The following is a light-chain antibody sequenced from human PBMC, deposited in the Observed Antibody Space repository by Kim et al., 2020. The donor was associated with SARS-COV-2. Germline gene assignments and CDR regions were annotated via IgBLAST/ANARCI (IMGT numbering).Light chain of an antibody. V-gene: IGKV3-15*01. CDR2: GAS. CDR3: QQYNNWPLYT. CDR1: QSVSSN. Sequence: VSPGERATLSCRASQSVSSNLAWYQQQPAQAPRLLIYGASSRATGIPARFSGSGSGAEFTLTISSLQSEDFAVYYCQQYNNWPLYTFGQGTKLEI. J-gene: IGKJ2*01.